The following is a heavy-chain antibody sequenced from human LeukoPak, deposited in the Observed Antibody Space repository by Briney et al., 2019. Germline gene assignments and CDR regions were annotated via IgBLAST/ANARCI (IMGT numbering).Heavy chain of an antibody. CDR3: AKDVWWSVS. CDR2: ISASGVET. J-gene: IGHJ5*02. CDR1: GFTFSNQA. V-gene: IGHV3-23*01. Sequence: GGCLRLSCVASGFTFSNQAMTWVRQAPGKGVGWVSAISASGVETVYAPSVKGRFTISRDNSKNTLYLQINSLRAEDRAIYYCAKDVWWSVSWGQGTLVTVSS. D-gene: IGHD2-8*02.